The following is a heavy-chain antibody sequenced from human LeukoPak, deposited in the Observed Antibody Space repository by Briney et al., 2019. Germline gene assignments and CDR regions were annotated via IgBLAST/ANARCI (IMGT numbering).Heavy chain of an antibody. J-gene: IGHJ6*03. D-gene: IGHD4/OR15-4a*01. CDR3: AKGLGASVSGFYIDV. CDR2: IWSDGNNR. V-gene: IGHV3-30*02. Sequence: GGSLRLSCAASGFTFRNYGMHWVRQATGKGLEWVSLIWSDGNNRFYADSVKGRFTISRDNAKNMLYLQMDTLRSEDTALYYFAKGLGASVSGFYIDVCGKGAT. CDR1: GFTFRNYG.